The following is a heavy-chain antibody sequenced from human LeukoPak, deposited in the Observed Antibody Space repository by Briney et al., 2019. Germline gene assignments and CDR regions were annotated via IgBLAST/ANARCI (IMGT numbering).Heavy chain of an antibody. V-gene: IGHV1-8*01. J-gene: IGHJ6*03. Sequence: ASVKVSCKASGYTFTSYDINWVRQATGQGLEWMGWVNPNSGNTGYAQKLQGRVTMTTDTSTSTAYMELRSLRPDDTAVYYCARVGGYSSGRIYYYYMDVWGKGTTVTVSS. CDR1: GYTFTSYD. D-gene: IGHD6-19*01. CDR2: VNPNSGNT. CDR3: ARVGGYSSGRIYYYYMDV.